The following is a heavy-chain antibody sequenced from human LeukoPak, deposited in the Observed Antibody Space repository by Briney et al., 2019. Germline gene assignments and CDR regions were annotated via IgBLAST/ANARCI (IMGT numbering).Heavy chain of an antibody. CDR3: ARTYDSSGYYPYYYYYGMDV. CDR2: INPNSGGT. J-gene: IGHJ6*02. Sequence: ASVKVSCKASGYTFTGYYMHWVRQAPGQGLEWMGWINPNSGGTNYAQKFQGRVTMTRDTSISTAYMELSRLRSDDTAVYYCARTYDSSGYYPYYYYYGMDVWGQGTTVTVSS. D-gene: IGHD3-22*01. V-gene: IGHV1-2*02. CDR1: GYTFTGYY.